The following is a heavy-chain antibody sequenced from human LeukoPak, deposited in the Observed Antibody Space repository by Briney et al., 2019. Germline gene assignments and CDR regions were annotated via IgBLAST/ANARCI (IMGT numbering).Heavy chain of an antibody. CDR1: GGSISSGGYY. CDR2: IYHSGST. Sequence: SETLSLTCTVSGGSISSGGYYWSWIRQPPGKGLEWIGYIYHSGSTYYNPSLKSRVTMSVDTSKNQFSLKLSSVTAADTAVYYCARDAGPFDYWGQGTLVTVSS. CDR3: ARDAGPFDY. J-gene: IGHJ4*02. V-gene: IGHV4-30-2*01.